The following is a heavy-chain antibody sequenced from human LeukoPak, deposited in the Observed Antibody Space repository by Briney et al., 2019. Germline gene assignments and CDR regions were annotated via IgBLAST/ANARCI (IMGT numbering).Heavy chain of an antibody. CDR3: ARGDGYARG. J-gene: IGHJ4*02. CDR2: IYYSGST. V-gene: IGHV4-39*01. CDR1: GGSISSSSYY. Sequence: PSETLSLTCTVSGGSISSSSYYWGWIRQPPGKGLEWIGSIYYSGSTYYNPSLKSRVTISVDTSENQFSLKLSSVTAADTAVYYCARGDGYARGWGQGTLVTVSS. D-gene: IGHD5-24*01.